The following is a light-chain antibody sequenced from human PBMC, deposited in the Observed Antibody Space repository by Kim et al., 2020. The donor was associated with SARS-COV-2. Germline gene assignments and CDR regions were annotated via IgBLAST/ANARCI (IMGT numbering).Light chain of an antibody. Sequence: QRVTISCTGSSSNIGAGHDVHWYQHLPGTAPKLLIYAKTNRPAGVPDRFSGSKSGTSASLVITGLQAEDEADYYCQSYDVSLSSAVFGGGTKVTVL. CDR1: SSNIGAGHD. J-gene: IGLJ3*02. CDR2: AKT. CDR3: QSYDVSLSSAV. V-gene: IGLV1-40*01.